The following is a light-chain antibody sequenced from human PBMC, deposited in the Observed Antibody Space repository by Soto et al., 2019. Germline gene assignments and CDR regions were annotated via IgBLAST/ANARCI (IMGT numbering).Light chain of an antibody. CDR1: QSVSSY. CDR2: GAS. J-gene: IGKJ5*01. CDR3: QQYNNWPPIT. V-gene: IGKV3-15*01. Sequence: EIVLTQFPATLSLSPAERATLSCRASQSVSSYLAWYQQKPGQSPRLLIYGASTRATGIPARFSGSGSWTEFTLTISSLQSEDFAVYYCQQYNNWPPITFGQGTRLEIK.